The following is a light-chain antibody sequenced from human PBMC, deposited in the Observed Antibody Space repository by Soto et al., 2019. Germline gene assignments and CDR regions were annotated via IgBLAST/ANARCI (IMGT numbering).Light chain of an antibody. CDR1: GSSIGAGYD. CDR2: GNT. V-gene: IGLV1-40*01. J-gene: IGLJ1*01. Sequence: QSVLTQPPSVSGAPGQRVTISCTGSGSSIGAGYDVHWYQQLPGTVPKLLIFGNTNRPPGVPARFSASKSGTSASLAITGLQAEDEADYYCQSYDSSLGGFYVFGTGTKLTVL. CDR3: QSYDSSLGGFYV.